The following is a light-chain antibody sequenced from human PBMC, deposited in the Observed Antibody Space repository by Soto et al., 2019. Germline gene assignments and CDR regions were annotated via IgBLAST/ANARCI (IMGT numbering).Light chain of an antibody. Sequence: QSVLTQPASVSGSPGQSITISCTGTSSDVGGYNYVSWYQQHPGKAPKLMIYDVSNRPSGVSNRFSGSKSGNTASLTISGLQDEDEADYYCSSYTSSSTGVFGTGTKVTVL. J-gene: IGLJ1*01. CDR2: DVS. CDR3: SSYTSSSTGV. V-gene: IGLV2-14*01. CDR1: SSDVGGYNY.